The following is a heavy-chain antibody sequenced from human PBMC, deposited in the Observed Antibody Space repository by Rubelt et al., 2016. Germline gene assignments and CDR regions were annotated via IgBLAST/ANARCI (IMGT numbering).Heavy chain of an antibody. CDR3: AKELCSGGNCYLGY. CDR2: VNHNGNT. D-gene: IGHD2-15*01. V-gene: IGHV4-34*10. Sequence: QVQLQESGPGLVKPSETLSLTCSVSGGSFNNYYWFWIRQPPGKGLEWIGEVNHNGNTNYNPSLKSRLTISLDTSKSQFSLKLGCVTAAETAVYYCAKELCSGGNCYLGYWGQGTRVTVSS. J-gene: IGHJ4*02. CDR1: GGSFNNYY.